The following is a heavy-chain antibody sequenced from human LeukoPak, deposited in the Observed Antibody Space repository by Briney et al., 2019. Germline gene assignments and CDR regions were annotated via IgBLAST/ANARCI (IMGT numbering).Heavy chain of an antibody. CDR1: GFTFSSYS. D-gene: IGHD3-22*01. V-gene: IGHV3-23*01. Sequence: PGGSLRLSCAASGFTFSSYSMNWVRQAPGKGLEWVSAISGSGGSTYYADSVKGRFTISRDNSKNTLYLQMNSLRPEDTAVYYCAKDSAYYYDGSGYYIFDYWGQGTLVTVSS. CDR2: ISGSGGST. CDR3: AKDSAYYYDGSGYYIFDY. J-gene: IGHJ4*02.